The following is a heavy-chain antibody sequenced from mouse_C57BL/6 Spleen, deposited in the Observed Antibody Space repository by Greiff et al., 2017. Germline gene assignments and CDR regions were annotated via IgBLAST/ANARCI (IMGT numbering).Heavy chain of an antibody. CDR3: ARAYYSNYPYWYFDV. Sequence: QVQLKESGPELVKPGASVKISCKASGYAFSSSWMNWVKQRPGKGLEWIGRIYPGDGDTNYNGKFKGKATLTADKSSSTAYMQLSSLTSEDSAVYFCARAYYSNYPYWYFDVWGTGTTVTVSS. CDR1: GYAFSSSW. J-gene: IGHJ1*03. V-gene: IGHV1-82*01. D-gene: IGHD2-5*01. CDR2: IYPGDGDT.